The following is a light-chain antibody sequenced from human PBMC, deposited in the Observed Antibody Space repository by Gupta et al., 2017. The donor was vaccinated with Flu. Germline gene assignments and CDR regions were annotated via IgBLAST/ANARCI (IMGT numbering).Light chain of an antibody. CDR1: SSDVGNYNL. CDR3: CSYGGSSTHV. Sequence: QSALTQPASVSGSPGQSITISCTGTSSDVGNYNLVSWYQQHPGKVPKLMIYEGNNRPSGVSTRFSGSKSGNTAFLTISGLQAEDESDYYCCSYGGSSTHVFGTGTKVTVL. V-gene: IGLV2-23*01. CDR2: EGN. J-gene: IGLJ1*01.